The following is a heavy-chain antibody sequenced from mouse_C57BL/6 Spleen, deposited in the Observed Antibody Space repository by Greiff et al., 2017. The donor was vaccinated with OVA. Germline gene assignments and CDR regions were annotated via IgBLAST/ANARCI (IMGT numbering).Heavy chain of an antibody. Sequence: VQLQQSGPELVKPGASVKISCKASGYSFTGYYMNWVKQSPERSLEWIGEINPSTGGNTYNQKFKAKATLTVDKSSSTAYMQLKILTSEDSAVYYCAREDTTVVPFADWGQGTLVTVSA. D-gene: IGHD1-1*01. CDR3: AREDTTVVPFAD. CDR1: GYSFTGYY. J-gene: IGHJ3*01. V-gene: IGHV1-42*01. CDR2: INPSTGGN.